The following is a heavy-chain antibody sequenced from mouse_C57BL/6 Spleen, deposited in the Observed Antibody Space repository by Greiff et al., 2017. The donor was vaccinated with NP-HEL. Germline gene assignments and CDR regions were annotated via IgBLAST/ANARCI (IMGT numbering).Heavy chain of an antibody. CDR3: ARGRLQSTITDYAMDY. CDR1: GYTFTSYW. V-gene: IGHV1-53*01. J-gene: IGHJ4*01. CDR2: INPSNGGT. D-gene: IGHD1-2*01. Sequence: VQLQQPGTELVKPGASVKLSCKASGYTFTSYWMHWVKQRPGQGLEWIGNINPSNGGTNYNEKFKSKATLTVDKSSSTAYMQLSSLTSEDSAVYYCARGRLQSTITDYAMDYKGQGTSVTVTA.